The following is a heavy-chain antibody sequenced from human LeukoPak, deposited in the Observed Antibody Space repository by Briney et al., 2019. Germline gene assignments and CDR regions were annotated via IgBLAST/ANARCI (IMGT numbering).Heavy chain of an antibody. CDR2: ITGNAGTT. CDR3: AKRSGTYDTTGYFDY. V-gene: IGHV3-23*01. Sequence: GGSLRLSCAASGFTFSTYAMNWVRQAPGKGLEWVSAITGNAGTTYYADSVKGRFTISRDNSKNTVYLQMNSLRAEDTAVYYCAKRSGTYDTTGYFDYLGQGTQVTVSS. D-gene: IGHD3-22*01. CDR1: GFTFSTYA. J-gene: IGHJ4*02.